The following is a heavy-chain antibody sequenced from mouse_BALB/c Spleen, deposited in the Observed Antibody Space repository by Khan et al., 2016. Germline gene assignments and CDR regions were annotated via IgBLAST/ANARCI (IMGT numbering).Heavy chain of an antibody. D-gene: IGHD2-1*01. CDR3: ARYGNYYFDY. J-gene: IGHJ2*01. CDR2: INPSTGYT. V-gene: IGHV1-7*01. CDR1: GYTFTSYW. Sequence: VQLQESGAELAKPGASVKMSCKASGYTFTSYWMHWVKQRPGQGLEWIGYINPSTGYTEYNQKFKDKAALTADKSSSTAYMQLSSLTSEDSAVYYCARYGNYYFDYWGQGTTLTVSS.